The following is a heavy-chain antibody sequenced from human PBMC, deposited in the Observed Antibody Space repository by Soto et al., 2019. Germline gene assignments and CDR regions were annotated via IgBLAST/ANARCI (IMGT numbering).Heavy chain of an antibody. D-gene: IGHD2-2*01. CDR1: GFTVSSNY. V-gene: IGHV3-53*04. Sequence: LRLSCAASGFTVSSNYMSWVRQAPGKGLEWVSVIYSGGSTYYADSVKGRFTISRHNSKNTLYLQMNSLRAEDTAVYYCARGIVPAANNYMDGRGKRSTVTVSS. CDR2: IYSGGST. J-gene: IGHJ6*03. CDR3: ARGIVPAANNYMDG.